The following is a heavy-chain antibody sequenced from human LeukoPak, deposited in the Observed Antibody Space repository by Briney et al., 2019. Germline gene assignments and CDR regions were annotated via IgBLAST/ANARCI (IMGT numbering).Heavy chain of an antibody. V-gene: IGHV3-23*01. CDR2: ISGSGGST. J-gene: IGHJ4*02. D-gene: IGHD2-2*03. Sequence: PGGSLRLSCAASGFTFSSYAMSWVRQAPGKGLEWVSAISGSGGSTYYADSVKGRFTISRDNSKNTLYLQMNSLRAEDTAVYFCARGRSGYCSTTSCSRPPDYWGQGTLVTVSS. CDR1: GFTFSSYA. CDR3: ARGRSGYCSTTSCSRPPDY.